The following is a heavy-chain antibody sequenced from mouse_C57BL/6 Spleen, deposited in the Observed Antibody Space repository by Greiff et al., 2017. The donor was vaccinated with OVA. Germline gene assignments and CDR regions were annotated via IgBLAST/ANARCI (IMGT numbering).Heavy chain of an antibody. CDR1: GFTFSDYY. D-gene: IGHD2-3*01. Sequence: EVKLVESGGGLVQPGGSLKLSCAASGFTFSDYYMYWVRQTPEKRLEWVAYISNGGGSTYYPDTVKGRFTISRDNAKNTLYLQMSRLKSEDTAMYYCARRGDDGSSMDYWGQGTSVTVSS. CDR3: ARRGDDGSSMDY. CDR2: ISNGGGST. V-gene: IGHV5-12*01. J-gene: IGHJ4*01.